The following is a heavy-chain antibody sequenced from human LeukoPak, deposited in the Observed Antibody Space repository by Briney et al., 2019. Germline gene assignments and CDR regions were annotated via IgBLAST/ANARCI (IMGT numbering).Heavy chain of an antibody. CDR3: AREQMATALVYYYYYMDV. CDR2: IYTSGST. D-gene: IGHD5-24*01. Sequence: SETLSLTCTVSGGSISSYYWSWIRQPAGKGLEWIGRIYTSGSTNYNPSLKSRVTMSADTSKNQFSLKLSSVTAADTAVYYCAREQMATALVYYYYYMDVWGKGTTVTISS. J-gene: IGHJ6*03. CDR1: GGSISSYY. V-gene: IGHV4-4*07.